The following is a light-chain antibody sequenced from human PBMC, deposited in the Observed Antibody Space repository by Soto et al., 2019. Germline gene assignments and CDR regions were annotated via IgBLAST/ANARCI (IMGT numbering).Light chain of an antibody. J-gene: IGKJ2*01. CDR3: QQRRNWPRT. CDR1: QSVSTY. CDR2: DAS. V-gene: IGKV3-11*01. Sequence: EIVLTQSPATLSLSPGERATLSCRASQSVSTYLAWYQQKPGQAPRLLIYDASNRATGTPARFSGSGSGTDFTLTISSLESEDFAVYSCQQRRNWPRTFGQGTKLEIK.